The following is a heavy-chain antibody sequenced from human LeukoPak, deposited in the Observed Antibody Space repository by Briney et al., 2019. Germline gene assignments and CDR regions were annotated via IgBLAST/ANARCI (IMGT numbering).Heavy chain of an antibody. J-gene: IGHJ3*02. CDR2: IYPGDSDT. V-gene: IGHV5-51*01. CDR3: ARSYYDSSGYYSLGVLDI. CDR1: GYSFTSYW. Sequence: GESLKISCRGSGYSFTSYWIGWVRQMPGKGLEWMGIIYPGDSDTRYSPSFQGQVTISADKSISTAYLQWSSLKASDTAMYYCARSYYDSSGYYSLGVLDIWGQGTVVTVSS. D-gene: IGHD3-22*01.